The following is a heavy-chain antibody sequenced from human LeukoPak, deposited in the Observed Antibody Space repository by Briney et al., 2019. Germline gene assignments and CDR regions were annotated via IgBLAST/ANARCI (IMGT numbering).Heavy chain of an antibody. V-gene: IGHV5-51*01. J-gene: IGHJ4*02. CDR2: IYSGDSDT. D-gene: IGHD1-14*01. Sequence: GESLKISCKGSGYSFTNYWIGWVRQTPGKGLEWMGIIYSGDSDTRYSPSFQGQVTISADKSFSTAYLQWSSLKASDTAIYYCARGMTSFDYWAQGTLVTVSS. CDR1: GYSFTNYW. CDR3: ARGMTSFDY.